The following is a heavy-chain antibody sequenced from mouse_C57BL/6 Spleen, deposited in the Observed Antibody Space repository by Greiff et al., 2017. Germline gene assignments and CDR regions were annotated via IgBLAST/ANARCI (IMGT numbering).Heavy chain of an antibody. CDR3: ARGEAYYSNRYAMDY. Sequence: VQLQQPGAELVKPGASVKMSCKASGYTFTSYWITWVKHRPGQGLEWIGDIYPGSGSTNYNEKFKSKATLTVDTSSSTAYMQLSSLTSEDSAVYYCARGEAYYSNRYAMDYWGQGTSVTVSS. CDR1: GYTFTSYW. CDR2: IYPGSGST. J-gene: IGHJ4*01. D-gene: IGHD2-5*01. V-gene: IGHV1-55*01.